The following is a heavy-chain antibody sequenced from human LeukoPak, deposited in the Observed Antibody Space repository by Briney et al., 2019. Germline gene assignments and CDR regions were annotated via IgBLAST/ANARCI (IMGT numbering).Heavy chain of an antibody. CDR2: IKGKTDGGKK. J-gene: IGHJ4*02. D-gene: IGHD3-3*01. CDR1: GFTFSNAW. V-gene: IGHV3-15*01. Sequence: GGSLRLSCAASGFTFSNAWMSWVRQAPGKGLEWVARIKGKTDGGKKDYGAPVKGRFTVARNDSRNTLYLQMTSLKTENTAVYYCTTLGNYDFWSCYYSLYFEYWGQGTLVTVSS. CDR3: TTLGNYDFWSCYYSLYFEY.